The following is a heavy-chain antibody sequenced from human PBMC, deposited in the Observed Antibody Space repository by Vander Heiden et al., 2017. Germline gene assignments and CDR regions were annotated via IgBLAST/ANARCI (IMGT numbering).Heavy chain of an antibody. CDR1: GFTFSSYG. J-gene: IGHJ3*02. CDR3: ARDRGVGATLAFDI. D-gene: IGHD1-26*01. Sequence: QVQLVESGGGVVQPGRSLRLSCAASGFTFSSYGIHCVRLDPGKGWEWVVVIWYDGSNKYYADSVKGRFTISRDNSKNTLYLQMNSLRAEDTAVYYWARDRGVGATLAFDIWGQGTMVTVSS. V-gene: IGHV3-33*01. CDR2: IWYDGSNK.